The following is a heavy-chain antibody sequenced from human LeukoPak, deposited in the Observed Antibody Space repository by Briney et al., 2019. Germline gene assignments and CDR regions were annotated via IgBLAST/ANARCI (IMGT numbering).Heavy chain of an antibody. Sequence: SVKVPCKASGGNFNNYAVNWVRQAPGQGLQWMGRIIPALDRANYAHNFQGRLTITADKSTKTAYMELSSLRSEDTGLYFCARRTDAVDDAFDVWGQGTMLTVSS. J-gene: IGHJ3*01. CDR1: GGNFNNYA. D-gene: IGHD3/OR15-3a*01. V-gene: IGHV1-69*04. CDR2: IIPALDRA. CDR3: ARRTDAVDDAFDV.